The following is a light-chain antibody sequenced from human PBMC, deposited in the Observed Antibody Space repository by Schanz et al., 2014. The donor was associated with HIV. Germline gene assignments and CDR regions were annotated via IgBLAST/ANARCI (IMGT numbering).Light chain of an antibody. CDR1: QSVSSN. V-gene: IGKV3-15*01. J-gene: IGKJ1*01. Sequence: EIVMTQSPATLSVSPGERATLSCRASQSVSSNLAWYQQTPGQAPRLLIYGASTRATGIPARFSGRGSGTEFTLTISRLEPEDFAVYYCQQYGSSPWTFGQGTKVEIK. CDR3: QQYGSSPWT. CDR2: GAS.